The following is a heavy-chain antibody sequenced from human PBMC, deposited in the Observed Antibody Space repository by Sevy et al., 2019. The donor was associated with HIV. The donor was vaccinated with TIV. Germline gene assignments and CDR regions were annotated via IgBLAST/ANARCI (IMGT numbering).Heavy chain of an antibody. CDR2: INPNSGGT. CDR3: ARERVRYSGYYYYYGMDV. V-gene: IGHV1-2*02. CDR1: GYTFTGYY. J-gene: IGHJ6*02. D-gene: IGHD5-12*01. Sequence: ASVKVSCKASGYTFTGYYMHWVRQAPGQGLEWMGWINPNSGGTNYAQKFQGRVTMTRDTSISTAYMGLSRLRSDDTAVYYCARERVRYSGYYYYYGMDVWGQGTTVTVSS.